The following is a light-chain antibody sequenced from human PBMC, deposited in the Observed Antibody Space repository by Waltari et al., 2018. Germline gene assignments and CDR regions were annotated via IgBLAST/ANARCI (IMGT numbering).Light chain of an antibody. CDR1: STDAGLFAY. Sequence: QSPLAQPASVYGSPGHPLTLPCTGTSTDAGLFAYVPRYHQDPGKAPTLMIYDVTDRPSGVSHRCSGSKSGNTASLSISGLQAEDEADYYCSSYTSSITPFVFGTGTKVTVL. V-gene: IGLV2-14*03. CDR2: DVT. J-gene: IGLJ1*01. CDR3: SSYTSSITPFV.